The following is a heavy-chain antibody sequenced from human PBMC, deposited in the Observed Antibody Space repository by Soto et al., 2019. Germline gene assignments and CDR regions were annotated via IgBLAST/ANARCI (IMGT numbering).Heavy chain of an antibody. D-gene: IGHD4-17*01. CDR2: ISGSGGST. V-gene: IGHV3-23*01. Sequence: EVQLLESGGGLVQPGGSLRLSCAASGFTFSSYAMSWVRQAPGKGLEWVSAISGSGGSTYYADSVKGRFTISRDNSKNTLYLQMNSLRAEDTAVYYCAKDQWWPDYGEYTPYYFDYWGQGTLVTVSS. CDR3: AKDQWWPDYGEYTPYYFDY. J-gene: IGHJ4*02. CDR1: GFTFSSYA.